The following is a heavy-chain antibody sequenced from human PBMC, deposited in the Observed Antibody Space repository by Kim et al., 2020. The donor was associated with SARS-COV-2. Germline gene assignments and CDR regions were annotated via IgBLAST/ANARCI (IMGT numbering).Heavy chain of an antibody. Sequence: GGSLRLSCAASGFTFSSYAMHWVRQAPGKGLEWLSVMSYDGSNKYYADSVKGRFTISRDNSENTLYLQMNSLRPEDTALYYCARGLTPRGALQHWGRGTLVTVSP. D-gene: IGHD3-10*01. J-gene: IGHJ1*01. V-gene: IGHV3-30*04. CDR3: ARGLTPRGALQH. CDR2: MSYDGSNK. CDR1: GFTFSSYA.